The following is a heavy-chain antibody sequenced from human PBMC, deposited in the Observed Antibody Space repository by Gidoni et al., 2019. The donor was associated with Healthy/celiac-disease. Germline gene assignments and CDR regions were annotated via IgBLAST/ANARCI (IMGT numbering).Heavy chain of an antibody. CDR3: AKEAPQSDTATPRGLGWFDP. Sequence: EVQLVESGGGLVQPGRSLRLSCAASGFTFDDYAMHWVRQAPGKGLELVSGISWNSGSIGYADSVKGRFTISRDNAKNSLYLQMNSLRAEDTALYYCAKEAPQSDTATPRGLGWFDPWGQGTLVTVSS. CDR1: GFTFDDYA. D-gene: IGHD5-18*01. J-gene: IGHJ5*02. CDR2: ISWNSGSI. V-gene: IGHV3-9*01.